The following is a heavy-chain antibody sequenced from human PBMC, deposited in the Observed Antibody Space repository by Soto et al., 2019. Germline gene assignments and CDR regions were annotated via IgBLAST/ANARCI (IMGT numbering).Heavy chain of an antibody. CDR1: GGTFSSYA. CDR3: ARHRVTMVRGVLRRAYYYYGMDV. J-gene: IGHJ6*02. V-gene: IGHV1-69*13. D-gene: IGHD3-10*01. Sequence: ASVKVSCKASGGTFSSYAISWVRQAPGQGLEWMGGIIPIFGTANYAQKFQGRATITADESTSTAYMELSSLRSEDTAVYYCARHRVTMVRGVLRRAYYYYGMDVWGQGTTVTVSS. CDR2: IIPIFGTA.